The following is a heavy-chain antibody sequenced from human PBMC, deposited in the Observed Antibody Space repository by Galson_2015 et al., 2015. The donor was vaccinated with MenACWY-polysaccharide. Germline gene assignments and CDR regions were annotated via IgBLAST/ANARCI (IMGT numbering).Heavy chain of an antibody. V-gene: IGHV3-21*01. Sequence: SLRLSCAASGFTFNSYSMNWVRQAPGKGLEWVSSISSSSSYIYYADSVKGRFTISRDNAKNSLYLQMNSLRAEDTAVYYCARDSYGDYHFDYWGQGTLVTVSS. J-gene: IGHJ4*02. CDR3: ARDSYGDYHFDY. CDR2: ISSSSSYI. D-gene: IGHD4-17*01. CDR1: GFTFNSYS.